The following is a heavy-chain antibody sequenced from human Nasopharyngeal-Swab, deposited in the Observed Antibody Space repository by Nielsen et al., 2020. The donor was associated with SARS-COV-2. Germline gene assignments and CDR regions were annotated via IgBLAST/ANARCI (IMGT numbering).Heavy chain of an antibody. CDR3: AREDGGDTMIVVDMVN. Sequence: GESLKISCAASGFTFSSYAMHWVRQAPGKGLEWVAVISYDGSNKYYADSVKGRFTISRDNSKNTLYLQMNSLRAEDTAVYYCAREDGGDTMIVVDMVNWGQGTLVTVSS. CDR1: GFTFSSYA. V-gene: IGHV3-30*04. J-gene: IGHJ4*02. CDR2: ISYDGSNK. D-gene: IGHD3-22*01.